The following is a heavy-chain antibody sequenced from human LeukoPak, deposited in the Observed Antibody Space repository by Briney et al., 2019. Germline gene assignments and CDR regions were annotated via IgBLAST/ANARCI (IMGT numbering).Heavy chain of an antibody. CDR3: ARGNPGHYGMDV. J-gene: IGHJ6*02. V-gene: IGHV3-53*01. Sequence: GGSLRLSCAASGFTVSRNYMSWVRQAPGRGLEWVSVIYTVGNTYYAESVKGRFTISRDNAKNSLYLQMNSLRDEDTAVYYCARGNPGHYGMDVWGQGTTVTVSS. CDR2: IYTVGNT. CDR1: GFTVSRNY.